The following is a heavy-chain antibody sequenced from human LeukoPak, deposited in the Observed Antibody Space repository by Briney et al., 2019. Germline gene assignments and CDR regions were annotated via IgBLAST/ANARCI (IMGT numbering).Heavy chain of an antibody. V-gene: IGHV1-18*01. CDR3: ARAVSEGAPTGP. CDR1: GYTFTSYG. D-gene: IGHD1-26*01. J-gene: IGHJ5*02. Sequence: ASVKVSCKASGYTFTSYGISWVRQAPGQGLEWMGWISAYNGNTNYAQKLQGRVTMTTGTSTSTAYMELRSLRPDDTAVYYCARAVSEGAPTGPWGQGTRATVSS. CDR2: ISAYNGNT.